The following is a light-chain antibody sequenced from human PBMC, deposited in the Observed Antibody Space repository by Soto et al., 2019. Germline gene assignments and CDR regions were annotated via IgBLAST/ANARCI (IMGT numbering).Light chain of an antibody. CDR2: DVS. CDR3: SSYATSRTHVA. J-gene: IGLJ2*01. Sequence: QSALTQPASVSGSPGQSITISCTGTSSDVGGYNFVSWYQHPPGKAPKLIIHDVSSRPSGVSDRFSASKSGNTASLTISGLQAEDEADYYCSSYATSRTHVAFGGGTQLTVL. CDR1: SSDVGGYNF. V-gene: IGLV2-14*01.